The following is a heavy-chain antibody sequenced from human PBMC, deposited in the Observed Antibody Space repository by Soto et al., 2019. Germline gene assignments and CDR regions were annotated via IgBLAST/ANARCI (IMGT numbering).Heavy chain of an antibody. D-gene: IGHD5-12*01. V-gene: IGHV1-3*01. Sequence: ASVKVSCKASGYTFTSYVMHWVRQAPGQRLEWKGWVNADNGKTNYAQKFQGRVTITADKSTSTAYMELSSLRSEDTAVYYCARAQDSQSGYGGDYYYYYGMDVWGQGTTVTVSS. CDR3: ARAQDSQSGYGGDYYYYYGMDV. CDR2: VNADNGKT. J-gene: IGHJ6*02. CDR1: GYTFTSYV.